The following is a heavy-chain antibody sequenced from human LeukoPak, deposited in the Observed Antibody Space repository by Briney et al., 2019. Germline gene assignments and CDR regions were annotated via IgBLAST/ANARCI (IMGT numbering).Heavy chain of an antibody. D-gene: IGHD4-11*01. J-gene: IGHJ4*02. CDR1: GDSVSSNSAV. CDR2: TYYRSKWHN. V-gene: IGHV6-1*01. CDR3: AGATDYSSFLAY. Sequence: SQTLSLTCAISGDSVSSNSAVWNWIRQSPSRGLEWLGRTYYRSKWHNEYAESVKSRISINSDTSKNQFSLQLNSVTPEDTAEYYCAGATDYSSFLAYWGQGTLVTVSS.